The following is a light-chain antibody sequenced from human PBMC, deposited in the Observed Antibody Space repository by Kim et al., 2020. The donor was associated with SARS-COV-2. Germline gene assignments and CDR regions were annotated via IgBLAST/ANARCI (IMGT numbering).Light chain of an antibody. CDR2: DND. CDR3: GAWESRLSVEV. V-gene: IGLV1-51*01. CDR1: NSNIGTNF. J-gene: IGLJ3*02. Sequence: QPVLTQPPSVSAAPGQTISISCFGSNSNIGTNFVAWYQQFPGTAPKLLIYDNDQRPSGIPDRFSGSKSGTSATLVITGLQPGDDGDYYCGAWESRLSVEVFGGGTQLTVL.